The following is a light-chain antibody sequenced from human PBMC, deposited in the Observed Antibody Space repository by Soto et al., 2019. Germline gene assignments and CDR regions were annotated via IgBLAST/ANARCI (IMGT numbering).Light chain of an antibody. V-gene: IGKV1-5*03. CDR3: QQYYSFPWT. Sequence: DIQMTQSPSTLSASVGDRVTITCRASQSISNWLAWYQQKPGKAPKLLIYKTSNLESGVPSRFSGSGSGTEFSLTISSLQPDDFATYFCQQYYSFPWTFGQGTKMEIK. J-gene: IGKJ1*01. CDR2: KTS. CDR1: QSISNW.